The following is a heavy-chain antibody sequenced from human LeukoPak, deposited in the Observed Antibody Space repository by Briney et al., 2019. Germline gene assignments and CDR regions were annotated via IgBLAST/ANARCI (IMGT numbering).Heavy chain of an antibody. J-gene: IGHJ4*02. CDR2: INSDGSST. CDR1: GFTLSSYL. D-gene: IGHD1-26*01. CDR3: ARGWAVGY. V-gene: IGHV3-74*01. Sequence: GGSLRPSCAVSGFTLSSYLTEWVRQAPGKGLVWVSRINSDGSSTGYADSVEGRFTISRDNAKNTLYLQMNSLRAEDTAVYYCARGWAVGYWGQGILVTVSS.